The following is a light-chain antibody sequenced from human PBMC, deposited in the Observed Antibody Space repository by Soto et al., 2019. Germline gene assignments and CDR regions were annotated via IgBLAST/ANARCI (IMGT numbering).Light chain of an antibody. CDR2: AAS. J-gene: IGKJ1*01. CDR3: QHYNYWPPKT. CDR1: QSIYTY. Sequence: QMTQSPSSLSASVVDRVTISFLASQSIYTYLNWYQHRPGEAPKVLIYAASTLQDGIPSRFSGSGSGTDFTLTISSLQSEDFAVYYCQHYNYWPPKTFGQGTKVDIK. V-gene: IGKV1-39*01.